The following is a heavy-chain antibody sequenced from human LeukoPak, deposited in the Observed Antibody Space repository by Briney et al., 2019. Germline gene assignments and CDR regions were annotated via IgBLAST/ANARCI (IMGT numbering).Heavy chain of an antibody. Sequence: SGGSLRLSCAASGFTFVGYAMNWVRQAPGKGLEWVSALSSSGDSTYYADSVKGRFTISRDNAQNALFLQMNRLRVEDTAVYYCAAGTAADYWGQGTQVTVSS. J-gene: IGHJ4*02. CDR2: LSSSGDST. CDR3: AAGTAADY. D-gene: IGHD6-13*01. CDR1: GFTFVGYA. V-gene: IGHV3-23*01.